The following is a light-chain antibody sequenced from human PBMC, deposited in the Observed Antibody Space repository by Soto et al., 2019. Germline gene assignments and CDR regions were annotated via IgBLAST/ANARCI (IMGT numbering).Light chain of an antibody. CDR1: QSISSY. Sequence: DIQMTQSPSSLSASVGDRVTITCRASQSISSYLNWYQQKPGKAPKLLIYAASSLQSGVPSRFSSSGSGTDFTLTISSLQPEDCATYYCQQSYSTPPWTFGQGTKVEIK. CDR2: AAS. V-gene: IGKV1-39*01. CDR3: QQSYSTPPWT. J-gene: IGKJ1*01.